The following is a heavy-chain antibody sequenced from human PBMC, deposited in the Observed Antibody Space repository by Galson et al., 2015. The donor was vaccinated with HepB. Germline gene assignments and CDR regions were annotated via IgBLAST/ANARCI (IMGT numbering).Heavy chain of an antibody. V-gene: IGHV3-21*01. CDR2: ISATGRYI. J-gene: IGHJ4*02. CDR1: GFTFSDYT. D-gene: IGHD5-12*01. Sequence: SLRLSCAASGFTFSDYTINWVRQAAGKGLEWVASISATGRYIYYADSLKERFSISRDNAQNSLYLQMNSLRAEDTAVYYCARARNRGGYSGHDFGYWGQGTLVTVSS. CDR3: ARARNRGGYSGHDFGY.